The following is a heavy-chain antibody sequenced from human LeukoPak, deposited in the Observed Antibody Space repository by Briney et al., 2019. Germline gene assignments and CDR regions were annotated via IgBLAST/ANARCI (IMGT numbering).Heavy chain of an antibody. J-gene: IGHJ4*02. CDR1: GFTLTNYD. CDR2: ISIGGNT. CDR3: ARNGGGLDY. V-gene: IGHV3-23*01. Sequence: GGSLRLSCVASGFTLTNYDIMWVRQAPGKALEWVSTISIGGNTYHADSVKGRFTLSRDNSKNTVYLQMNSLGAEDTAIYYCARNGGGLDYWGQGTLVTVSS. D-gene: IGHD3-16*01.